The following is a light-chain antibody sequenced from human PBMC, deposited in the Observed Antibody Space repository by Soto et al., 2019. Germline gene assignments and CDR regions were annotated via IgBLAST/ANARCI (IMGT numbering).Light chain of an antibody. Sequence: DIQMTHSPSTLSASVGDRGIITCRASQSISRRLAWYQQKPGKAPRLLIYDVSTLESGVPSRFSGSGSGPEFTLTISSLQPDDFATYYCQHYNSYSEASGQGTKVDIK. V-gene: IGKV1-5*01. CDR3: QHYNSYSEA. J-gene: IGKJ1*01. CDR2: DVS. CDR1: QSISRR.